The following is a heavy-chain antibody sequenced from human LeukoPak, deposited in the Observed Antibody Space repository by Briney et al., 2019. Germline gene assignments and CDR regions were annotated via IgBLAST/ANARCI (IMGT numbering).Heavy chain of an antibody. D-gene: IGHD3-10*01. V-gene: IGHV4-59*12. Sequence: PSETLSLTCTVSGGSISSYYWSWIRQPPGKGLEWIGYIYYSGSTNYNPSLKSRVTISVDTSKNQFSLKLSSVTAADTAVYYCARGTAVIYGSGSYWVYWGQGTLVTVSS. CDR1: GGSISSYY. CDR3: ARGTAVIYGSGSYWVY. J-gene: IGHJ4*02. CDR2: IYYSGST.